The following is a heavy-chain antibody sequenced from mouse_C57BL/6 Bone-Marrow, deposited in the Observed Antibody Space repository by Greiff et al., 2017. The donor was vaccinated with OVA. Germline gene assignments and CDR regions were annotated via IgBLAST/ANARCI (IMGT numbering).Heavy chain of an antibody. D-gene: IGHD4-1*01. CDR2: INPNNGGT. J-gene: IGHJ3*01. Sequence: EVQLQQSGPELVKPGASVKISCKASGYTFTDYYMNWVKQSHGKSLEWIGDINPNNGGTSYNQKFKGKATLTVDKSSSTAYMELRSLTSEDSAVYYCARQLTGWFAYWGQGTLVTVSA. CDR3: ARQLTGWFAY. V-gene: IGHV1-26*01. CDR1: GYTFTDYY.